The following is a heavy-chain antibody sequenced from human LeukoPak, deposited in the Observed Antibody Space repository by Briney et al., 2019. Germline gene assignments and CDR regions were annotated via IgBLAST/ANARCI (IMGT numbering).Heavy chain of an antibody. V-gene: IGHV4-59*08. Sequence: SETLSLTCTVSGGSISSYYWSWIRQPPGKGLGWIGYIYYSGSTNYNPSLKSRVTISVDTSKNQFSLKLSSVTAADTAVYYCARLPDTAMDYYFDYWGQGTLVTVSS. CDR1: GGSISSYY. J-gene: IGHJ4*02. CDR3: ARLPDTAMDYYFDY. CDR2: IYYSGST. D-gene: IGHD5-18*01.